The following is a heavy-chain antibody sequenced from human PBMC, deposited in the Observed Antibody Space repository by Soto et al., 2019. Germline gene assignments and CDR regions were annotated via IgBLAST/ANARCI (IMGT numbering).Heavy chain of an antibody. Sequence: SETLSLTCTVSGGSISSGGYYWSWIRQHPGKGLEWIGYIYYSGSTYYNPSLKSRVTISVDTSKNQFSLKLSSVTAADTAVYYCASIRGVGATTGYWGQGTLVTVSS. V-gene: IGHV4-31*03. CDR3: ASIRGVGATTGY. J-gene: IGHJ4*02. CDR2: IYYSGST. D-gene: IGHD1-26*01. CDR1: GGSISSGGYY.